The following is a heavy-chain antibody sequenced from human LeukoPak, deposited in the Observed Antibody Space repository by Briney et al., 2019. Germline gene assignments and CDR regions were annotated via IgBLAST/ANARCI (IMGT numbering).Heavy chain of an antibody. V-gene: IGHV6-1*01. J-gene: IGHJ4*02. D-gene: IGHD6-13*01. Sequence: QTLSLTSDLSRDTPFTNGVGWNWIRQYPSSGLEWLGRTYYRSKWSFEYALSVKSRISINADTSKNQFSLQLSSVTPEDTAVYYCARGKYSSFDIWGQGTLVTVSS. CDR1: RDTPFTNGVG. CDR2: TYYRSKWSF. CDR3: ARGKYSSFDI.